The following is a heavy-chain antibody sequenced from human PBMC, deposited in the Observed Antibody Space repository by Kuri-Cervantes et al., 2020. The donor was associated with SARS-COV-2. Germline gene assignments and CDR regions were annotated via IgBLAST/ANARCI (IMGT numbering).Heavy chain of an antibody. CDR3: ARDHGSFRITAAGIDAFDI. V-gene: IGHV4-61*01. J-gene: IGHJ3*02. CDR1: GGSISSSSYY. CDR2: IYYSGST. D-gene: IGHD6-13*01. Sequence: SETLSLTCTVSGGSISSSSYYWSWIRQPPGKGLEWIGYIYYSGSTNYNPSLKSRVTISVDTSKNQFSLKLSSVTAADTAVYYCARDHGSFRITAAGIDAFDIWGQGTMVTVSS.